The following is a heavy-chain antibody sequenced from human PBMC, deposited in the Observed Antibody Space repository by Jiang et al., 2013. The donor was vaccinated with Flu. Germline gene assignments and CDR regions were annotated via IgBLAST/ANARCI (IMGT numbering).Heavy chain of an antibody. Sequence: GSGLVKPSETLSLTCTVSGGSVSSDSYYWSWIRQPPGKGLEWIGYIYYSGSTNYNPSLKTRVTISVDTSKNQFSLKLSSVTAADTAVYYCARDMGXSSWYSGGYFDY. J-gene: IGHJ4*03. D-gene: IGHD6-13*01. CDR2: IYYSGST. V-gene: IGHV4-61*01. CDR1: GGSVSSDSYY. CDR3: ARDMGXSSWYSGGYFDY.